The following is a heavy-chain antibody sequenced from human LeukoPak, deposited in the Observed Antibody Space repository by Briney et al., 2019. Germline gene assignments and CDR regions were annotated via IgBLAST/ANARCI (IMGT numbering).Heavy chain of an antibody. Sequence: GGSLRLSCAASEFTFSNYNMNWVRQAPGKGLEWVSSISSSSSYIYYADSVKGRFTISRDNAKDSLYLQMNSLRAEDTAVFYCARDRGNGGIFDYWGQGTLVTVSS. CDR3: ARDRGNGGIFDY. J-gene: IGHJ4*02. CDR1: EFTFSNYN. D-gene: IGHD4-23*01. CDR2: ISSSSSYI. V-gene: IGHV3-21*01.